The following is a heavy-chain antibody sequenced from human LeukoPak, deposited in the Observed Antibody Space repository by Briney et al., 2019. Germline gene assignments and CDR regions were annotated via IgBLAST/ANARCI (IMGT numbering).Heavy chain of an antibody. V-gene: IGHV3-48*04. J-gene: IGHJ5*02. Sequence: GGSLRLSCAASGFTFSNYGMNWVRQAPGKGLEWVSFITSSGNTMYYADSVKGRFTISRDNAKNSLYLQMNSLRADDTAVYYCARLRSKYWFDPWGQGTLVTVSS. CDR3: ARLRSKYWFDP. CDR2: ITSSGNTM. CDR1: GFTFSNYG. D-gene: IGHD4-11*01.